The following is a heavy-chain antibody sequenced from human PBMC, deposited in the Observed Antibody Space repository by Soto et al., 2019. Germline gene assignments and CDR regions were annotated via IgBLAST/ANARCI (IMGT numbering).Heavy chain of an antibody. J-gene: IGHJ4*02. D-gene: IGHD6-19*01. CDR1: GFMFDSFA. V-gene: IGHV3-48*02. CDR2: INGGSDSI. CDR3: AKSGDSAGWGIDF. Sequence: GGSLRLSCVGSGFMFDSFAMNWVRQAPGKGLEWVAYINGGSDSIYYAESVKGRFTISRDNARNSLSLQMNSLNDEDTAVYYCAKSGDSAGWGIDFWGQGTLVTVSS.